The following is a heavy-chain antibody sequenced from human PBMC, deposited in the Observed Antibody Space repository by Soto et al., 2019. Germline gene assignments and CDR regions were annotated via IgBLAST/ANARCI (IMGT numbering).Heavy chain of an antibody. CDR1: GGSVSSGSYY. D-gene: IGHD5-18*01. CDR3: ARDRGGYTYYYYYGMDV. CDR2: IYYSGST. V-gene: IGHV4-61*01. Sequence: SETLSLTCTVSGGSVSSGSYYWSWIRQPPGKGLEWIGYIYYSGSTNYNPSLKSRVTISVDTSKNQFSLKLSSVTAADTAVYYCARDRGGYTYYYYYGMDVWGQGTTVTVSS. J-gene: IGHJ6*02.